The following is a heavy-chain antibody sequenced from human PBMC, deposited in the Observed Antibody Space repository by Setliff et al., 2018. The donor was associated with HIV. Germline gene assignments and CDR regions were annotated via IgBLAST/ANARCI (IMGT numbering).Heavy chain of an antibody. CDR3: ATDPGRRITFGGVIVNPDY. D-gene: IGHD3-16*02. V-gene: IGHV1-3*01. Sequence: ASVKVSCKASGYSFTKYVMHWVRQAPGQRLEWMGWINAGNDNTKYSQKFQGRVTITRDTPANTAYVELSSLRSEDTAVYYCATDPGRRITFGGVIVNPDYWGQGTLVTVSS. CDR2: INAGNDNT. CDR1: GYSFTKYV. J-gene: IGHJ4*02.